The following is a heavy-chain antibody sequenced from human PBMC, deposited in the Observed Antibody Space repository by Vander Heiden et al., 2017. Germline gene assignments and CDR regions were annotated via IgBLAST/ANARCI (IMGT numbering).Heavy chain of an antibody. CDR3: AKDSLYYYYGMDV. CDR1: AFTFDDYA. J-gene: IGHJ6*02. Sequence: EVQLVESGGGLVQPGRSLRLSCAASAFTFDDYAMHWVRQAPGKGLEWVSGISWNSGSIGYADSVKGRFTISRDNAKNSLYLQMNSLRAEDTALYYCAKDSLYYYYGMDVWGQGTTVTVSS. V-gene: IGHV3-9*01. CDR2: ISWNSGSI.